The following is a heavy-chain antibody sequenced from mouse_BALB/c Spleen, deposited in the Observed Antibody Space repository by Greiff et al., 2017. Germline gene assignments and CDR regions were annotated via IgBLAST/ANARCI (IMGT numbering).Heavy chain of an antibody. CDR1: GFSLTSYD. D-gene: IGHD2-3*01. V-gene: IGHV2-9-2*01. CDR2: IWTGGGT. Sequence: QVQLKESGPGLVAPSQSLSITCTVSGFSLTSYDISWIRQPPGKGLEWLGVIWTGGGTNYNSAFMSRLSISKDNSKSQVFLKMNSLQTDDTAIYYCVREARDGYFPWFAYWGQGTLVTVSA. J-gene: IGHJ3*01. CDR3: VREARDGYFPWFAY.